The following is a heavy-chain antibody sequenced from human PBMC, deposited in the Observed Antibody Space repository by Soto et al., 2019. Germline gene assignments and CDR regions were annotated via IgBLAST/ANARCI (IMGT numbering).Heavy chain of an antibody. J-gene: IGHJ4*02. Sequence: KPSETLSLTCAVSGGSISSGGYSWSWIRQPPGKGLEWIGYIYHSGSTYYNPSLKSRVTISVDRSKNQFSLKLSSVTAADTAVYYCARLRIAAAASDFDYWGQGTLVTVSS. CDR3: ARLRIAAAASDFDY. D-gene: IGHD6-13*01. V-gene: IGHV4-30-2*01. CDR1: GGSISSGGYS. CDR2: IYHSGST.